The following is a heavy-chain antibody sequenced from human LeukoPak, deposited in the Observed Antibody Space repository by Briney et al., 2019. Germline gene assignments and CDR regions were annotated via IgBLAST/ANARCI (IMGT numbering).Heavy chain of an antibody. CDR3: ARDRSDYGDAFDI. CDR2: ISYDGSNK. D-gene: IGHD4-17*01. Sequence: GGSLRLSCAASGFTFSSYAMRWVRQAPGKGLEWVAVISYDGSNKYYADSVKGRFTISRDNSKNTLYLQMNSLRAEDTAVYYCARDRSDYGDAFDIWGQGTMVTVSS. V-gene: IGHV3-30-3*01. J-gene: IGHJ3*02. CDR1: GFTFSSYA.